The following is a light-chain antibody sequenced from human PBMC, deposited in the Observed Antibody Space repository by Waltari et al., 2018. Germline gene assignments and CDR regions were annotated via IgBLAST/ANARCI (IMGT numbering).Light chain of an antibody. J-gene: IGKJ4*01. V-gene: IGKV2-30*02. CDR1: QSLVHSDGNTY. Sequence: DVVMTQSPLSLPVTLGQPASISCRSSQSLVHSDGNTYLNWFQQRPGQSPRRLIYKVSNRDSGVPDRFSGSGSGTDFTLKISRVEAEDVGIYYCMQGTNWPRTVGGGTKVEIK. CDR3: MQGTNWPRT. CDR2: KVS.